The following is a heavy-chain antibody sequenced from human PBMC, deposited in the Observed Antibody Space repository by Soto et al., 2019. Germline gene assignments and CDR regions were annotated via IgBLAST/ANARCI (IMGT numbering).Heavy chain of an antibody. V-gene: IGHV3-7*01. D-gene: IGHD4-17*01. CDR1: GFTFSSYW. CDR2: IKQDGSEK. CDR3: ARDRPTYGDWYDD. J-gene: IGHJ4*02. Sequence: GGSLRLSCAASGFTFSSYWMSWVRQAPGKGLEWVANIKQDGSEKYYVDSVKGRFTISRDNAKNSLYLQMNSLRAEDTAVYYCARDRPTYGDWYDDWGQGTLVTVSS.